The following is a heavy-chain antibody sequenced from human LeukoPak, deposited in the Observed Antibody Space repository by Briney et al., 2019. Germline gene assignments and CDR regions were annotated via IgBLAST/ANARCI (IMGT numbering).Heavy chain of an antibody. V-gene: IGHV3-30-3*01. CDR1: GFTFSSYA. D-gene: IGHD6-19*01. CDR2: ISYDGSNK. J-gene: IGHJ6*02. Sequence: GGSLRLSCAASGFTFSSYAMHWVRQAPGKGLEWVAVISYDGSNKYYADSVKGRFTISRDNSKNTLYLQMNSLRAEDTAVYYCARDSTVAGIVYYYYYGIDVWGQGTTVTVSS. CDR3: ARDSTVAGIVYYYYYGIDV.